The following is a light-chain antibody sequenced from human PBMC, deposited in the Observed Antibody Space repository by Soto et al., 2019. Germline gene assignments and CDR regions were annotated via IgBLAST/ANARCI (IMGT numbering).Light chain of an antibody. CDR3: QQSYNTPRT. J-gene: IGKJ4*01. CDR1: QSITTY. V-gene: IGKV1-39*01. Sequence: DIQMTQSPSSLSASVGDRVTITCRAIQSITTYLSWYQQKPGKAPNLLIYAASSLQSGVPSRFSGSGAGTDLALTISSLQHEDFETYYCQQSYNTPRTFGGGTKVDIK. CDR2: AAS.